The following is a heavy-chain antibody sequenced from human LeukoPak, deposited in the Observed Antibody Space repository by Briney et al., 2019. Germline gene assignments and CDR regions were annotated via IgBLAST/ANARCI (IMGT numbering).Heavy chain of an antibody. J-gene: IGHJ4*02. Sequence: VASVKVSCKASGGTFSSYAISWVRLAPGQGLEWMGGIIPIFGTANYAQKFQGRVTITTDESTSTVYMELSSLKSEDTAVYYCASGQLRITAAGTQGLPTHWGQGTLVTVSS. CDR1: GGTFSSYA. D-gene: IGHD6-13*01. CDR2: IIPIFGTA. V-gene: IGHV1-69*05. CDR3: ASGQLRITAAGTQGLPTH.